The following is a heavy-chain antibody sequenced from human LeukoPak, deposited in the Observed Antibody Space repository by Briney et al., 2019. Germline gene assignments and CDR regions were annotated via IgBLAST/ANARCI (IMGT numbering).Heavy chain of an antibody. CDR3: ARGACGGDCYLV. Sequence: PSETLSLTCTVSGXSISSYYWSWIRQPPGKGLEWIGYIYYSGSTKYNSSLKSRVTISVDTSKNQFSLKLGSVTAADTAVYYCARGACGGDCYLVWGQGALVTVSS. CDR2: IYYSGST. V-gene: IGHV4-59*01. CDR1: GXSISSYY. J-gene: IGHJ4*02. D-gene: IGHD2-21*02.